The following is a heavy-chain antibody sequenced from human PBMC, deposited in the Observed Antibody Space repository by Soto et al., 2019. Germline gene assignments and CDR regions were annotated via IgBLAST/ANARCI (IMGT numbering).Heavy chain of an antibody. D-gene: IGHD2-21*02. V-gene: IGHV3-21*01. J-gene: IGHJ4*02. CDR2: ISSKSSYK. CDR3: ARDPLYCGGDCYFDF. CDR1: GFTFSSYS. Sequence: EVQLVESGGDLVKPGGSLRLSCAASGFTFSSYSMSWVRQAPGKGLEWVASISSKSSYKYFEDSMKDRFTISRDNAKNSLYLQMNSLRVEDTAVYYCARDPLYCGGDCYFDFWGQGTLVTVSS.